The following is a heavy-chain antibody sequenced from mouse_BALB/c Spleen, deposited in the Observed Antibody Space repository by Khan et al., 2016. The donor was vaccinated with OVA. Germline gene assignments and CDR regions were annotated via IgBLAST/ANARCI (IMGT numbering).Heavy chain of an antibody. V-gene: IGHV3-2*02. CDR3: ASGRLLLRYPDSLDY. Sequence: EVQLQESGPGLLKPSQSLSLTCTVTGYSITSDYARNWIRQFPGNILEWMAFKAYSGTTTYNPSLSSLITITGDTSNTQFFMLLNSLTTEDTATYYWASGRLLLRYPDSLDYWGQGTTLTVSS. CDR2: KAYSGTT. J-gene: IGHJ2*01. D-gene: IGHD1-1*01. CDR1: GYSITSDYA.